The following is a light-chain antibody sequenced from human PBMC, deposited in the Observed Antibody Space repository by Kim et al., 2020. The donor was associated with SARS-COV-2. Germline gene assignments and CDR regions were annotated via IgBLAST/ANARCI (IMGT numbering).Light chain of an antibody. V-gene: IGKV1-13*02. J-gene: IGKJ4*01. CDR1: QGIANG. Sequence: AIQLTQSQSSLSASVGDRVTITCRASQGIANGLAWYQQKPGNAPQLLIYDASNLQSGVPSRFSGSGSGTDFTLTISSLQPEDFAVYYCQQFYGFPLTFAGGTKVDIK. CDR3: QQFYGFPLT. CDR2: DAS.